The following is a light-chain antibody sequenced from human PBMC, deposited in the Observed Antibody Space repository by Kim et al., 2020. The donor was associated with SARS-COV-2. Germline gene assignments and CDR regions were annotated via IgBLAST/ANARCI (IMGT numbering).Light chain of an antibody. CDR3: QQSFISPRT. CDR1: QSIHSY. CDR2: ASS. Sequence: GDRVTIACRASQSIHSYLNWYQQQPGRAPRLLIYASSNLQSGVPSRFGGSGSGTDFTLTISSLQPEDFATYYCQQSFISPRTFGQGTKVDIK. J-gene: IGKJ1*01. V-gene: IGKV1-39*01.